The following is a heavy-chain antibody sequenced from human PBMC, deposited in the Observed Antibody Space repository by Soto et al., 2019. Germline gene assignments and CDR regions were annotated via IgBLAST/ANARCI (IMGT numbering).Heavy chain of an antibody. V-gene: IGHV3-9*01. D-gene: IGHD2-15*01. Sequence: EVQLVASGGGLVQPGRSLRLSCAASGFTFDDFAMHWVRRVPGKGLEWVSSITWNSNVIGYADSVKGRFTISRDNAKNSLYLQMNSLRPEDTAFYYCTRGGPDAFCGGGRCYFDYWGQGTLVTVSS. CDR1: GFTFDDFA. CDR3: TRGGPDAFCGGGRCYFDY. CDR2: ITWNSNVI. J-gene: IGHJ4*02.